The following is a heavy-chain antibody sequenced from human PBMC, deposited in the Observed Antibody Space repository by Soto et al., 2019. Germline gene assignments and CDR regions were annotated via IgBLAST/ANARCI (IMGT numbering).Heavy chain of an antibody. CDR3: ATDVDSSGYPPSDY. CDR1: GYTLTELS. J-gene: IGHJ4*02. CDR2: FDPEDGET. V-gene: IGHV1-24*01. Sequence: APVKVSCQVSGYTLTELSMHWVRQAPGKGLEWMGGFDPEDGETIYAQKFQGRVTMTEDTSTDTAYMELSSLRSEDTAVYYCATDVDSSGYPPSDYWGQGTLVTVSS. D-gene: IGHD3-22*01.